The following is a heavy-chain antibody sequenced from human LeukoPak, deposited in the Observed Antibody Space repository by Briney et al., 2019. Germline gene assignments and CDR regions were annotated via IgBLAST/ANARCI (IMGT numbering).Heavy chain of an antibody. J-gene: IGHJ6*04. CDR1: GFTLSSFG. Sequence: GRSLRLSCAASGFTLSSFGMHWVRQAPGKGLEWVSYISSSGSTIYYADSVKGRFTISRDNAKNSLYLQMNSLRAEDTAVYYCAELAITMIGGVWGKGTTVTISS. V-gene: IGHV3-48*04. CDR2: ISSSGSTI. D-gene: IGHD3-10*02. CDR3: AELAITMIGGV.